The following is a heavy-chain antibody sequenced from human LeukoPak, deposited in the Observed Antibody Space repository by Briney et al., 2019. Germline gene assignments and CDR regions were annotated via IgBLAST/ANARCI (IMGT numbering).Heavy chain of an antibody. D-gene: IGHD6-13*01. Sequence: PGGSLRLSCAASGFTFSSYAMSWVRQAPGKGLEWVAAISGGGSSTYYADSVKGRFTISRDNSKNTMYLQMISLRAEDTAVYYCAKPGYSSSWYLNFDYWGQGTLVTVSS. V-gene: IGHV3-23*01. CDR1: GFTFSSYA. J-gene: IGHJ4*02. CDR2: ISGGGSST. CDR3: AKPGYSSSWYLNFDY.